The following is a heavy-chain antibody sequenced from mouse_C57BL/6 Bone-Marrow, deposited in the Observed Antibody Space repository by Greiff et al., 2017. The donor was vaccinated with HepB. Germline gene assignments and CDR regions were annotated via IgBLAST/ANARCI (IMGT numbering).Heavy chain of an antibody. V-gene: IGHV1-9*01. CDR2: ILPGSGST. CDR3: ARSLYYYGSSYYFDY. J-gene: IGHJ2*01. CDR1: GYTFTGYW. Sequence: QVQLQQSGAELMKPGASVKLSCKATGYTFTGYWIEWVKQRPGHGLEWIGEILPGSGSTNYNEKFKGKATFTADTSSNTAYMQLSSLTTEDSAIYYWARSLYYYGSSYYFDYWGQGTTLTVSS. D-gene: IGHD1-1*01.